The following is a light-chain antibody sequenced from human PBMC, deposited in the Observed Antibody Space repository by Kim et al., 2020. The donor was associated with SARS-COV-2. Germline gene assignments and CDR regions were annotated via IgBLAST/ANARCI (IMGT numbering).Light chain of an antibody. CDR3: QQYDLLPVT. CDR1: QDIAHY. CDR2: DAS. J-gene: IGKJ3*01. Sequence: ASIGDRVTLSCQASQDIAHYLAWYQQRPGKAPKLLIFDASTLTLGVSPRFSGSGSGTDFTFSISGLQPDDVATYYCQQYDLLPVTFGPGTTVEI. V-gene: IGKV1-33*01.